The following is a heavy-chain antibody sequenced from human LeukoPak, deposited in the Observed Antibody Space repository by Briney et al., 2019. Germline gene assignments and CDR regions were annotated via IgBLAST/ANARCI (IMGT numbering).Heavy chain of an antibody. V-gene: IGHV4-34*01. CDR2: INHSGST. Sequence: SETLSLTCAVYGGSFSGYYWSWIRQPPGKGLEWIGEINHSGSTNYNPSLKSRVTISVDTSKNQFSLKLSSVTAADTAVYYCARWPRARYFDLWGRGTLATVSS. CDR3: ARWPRARYFDL. J-gene: IGHJ2*01. CDR1: GGSFSGYY.